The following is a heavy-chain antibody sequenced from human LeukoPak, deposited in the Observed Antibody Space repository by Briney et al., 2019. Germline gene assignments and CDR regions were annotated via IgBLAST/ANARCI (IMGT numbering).Heavy chain of an antibody. D-gene: IGHD5-12*01. V-gene: IGHV4-31*03. CDR2: IYYSGST. CDR1: GGSISSGGYY. Sequence: SETLSLTCTVSGGSISSGGYYWSWIRQHPGKGLEWIGYIYYSGSTYYNPSLKSRVTISVDTSKNQFSLKLSSVTAADTAVYYCARGRLSGYDLHYWGQGTLVTVSS. CDR3: ARGRLSGYDLHY. J-gene: IGHJ4*02.